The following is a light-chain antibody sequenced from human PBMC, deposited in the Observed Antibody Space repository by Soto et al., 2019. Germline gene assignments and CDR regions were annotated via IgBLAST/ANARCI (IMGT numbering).Light chain of an antibody. CDR2: GAS. J-gene: IGKJ4*01. V-gene: IGKV3-20*01. CDR3: QQYGVSHAT. Sequence: ESVLTHSPGTLSLSPLERSNRSWSSSQSVRSSSLAWYQQQPPQPPTLLLYGASTSATGVTARFSGSGSGTDFTPPITRLEPEDFVVYFCQQYGVSHATFGGGTKVDIK. CDR1: QSVRSSS.